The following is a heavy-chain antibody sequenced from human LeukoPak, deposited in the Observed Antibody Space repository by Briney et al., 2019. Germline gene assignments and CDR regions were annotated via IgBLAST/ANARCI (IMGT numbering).Heavy chain of an antibody. CDR3: ARGRGPAASYYYYGMDV. CDR2: INHSGST. V-gene: IGHV4-34*01. D-gene: IGHD2-2*01. Sequence: SETLSLTCAVYGGSFSGYYWSWIRQPPGKGLEWIGEINHSGSTNYNPSLKSRVTISVDTSKNQFSLKLSSVTAADTAAYYCARGRGPAASYYYYGMDVWGQGTTVTVSS. CDR1: GGSFSGYY. J-gene: IGHJ6*02.